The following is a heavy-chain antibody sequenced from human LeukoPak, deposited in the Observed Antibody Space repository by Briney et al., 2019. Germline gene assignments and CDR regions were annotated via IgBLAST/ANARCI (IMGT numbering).Heavy chain of an antibody. Sequence: GGSLRLSCAASGFTFDDYAMHWVRQAPGKGLEWVSGISWNSGSIGYADSVKGRFTISRDNAKNSLYLQMNSLRAEDTALYYCTICKMWLPHFAFDPWGQGTLVTVSS. CDR3: TICKMWLPHFAFDP. J-gene: IGHJ5*02. CDR1: GFTFDDYA. CDR2: ISWNSGSI. D-gene: IGHD3-22*01. V-gene: IGHV3-9*01.